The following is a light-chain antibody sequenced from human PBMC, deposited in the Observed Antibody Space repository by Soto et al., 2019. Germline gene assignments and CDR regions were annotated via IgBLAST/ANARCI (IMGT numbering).Light chain of an antibody. V-gene: IGKV1-5*03. Sequence: DIQMTQSPSTLSGSVGDRVTITCRASQTISTWLACYQQKPGKAPKLPIYKVSTLKSGVPSRFSGSGSGTDFTLTISSLQPDDFATYDGQHYNSYAEAVGQGTKVELK. CDR2: KVS. CDR3: QHYNSYAEA. CDR1: QTISTW. J-gene: IGKJ1*01.